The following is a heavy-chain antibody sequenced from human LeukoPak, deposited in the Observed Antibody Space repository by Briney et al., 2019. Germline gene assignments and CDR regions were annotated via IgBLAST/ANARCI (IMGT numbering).Heavy chain of an antibody. V-gene: IGHV4-59*12. Sequence: PSETLSLTCSVSGDSFSNYYWTWIRQPPGKGLEWIGEVNLQGSTNYNPSLMGRVAISVDKSENHVSLQLTSVTAADTAVYYCAREGGPYRPLDYSGQGTLVTVSS. CDR3: AREGGPYRPLDY. CDR2: VNLQGST. J-gene: IGHJ4*02. CDR1: GDSFSNYY.